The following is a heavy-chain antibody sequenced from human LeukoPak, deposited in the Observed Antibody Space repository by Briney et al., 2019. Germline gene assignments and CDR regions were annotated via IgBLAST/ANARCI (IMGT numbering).Heavy chain of an antibody. CDR3: ARAGGVTDYFDY. D-gene: IGHD2-21*02. V-gene: IGHV1-69*04. J-gene: IGHJ4*02. CDR2: IIPILGIA. Sequence: GASVKVSCKASGGTFSSYAISWVRQAPGQGLAWMGRIIPILGIANYAQKFQGRVTITADKSTSTAYMELSSLRSEDTAVYYCARAGGVTDYFDYWGQGTLVTVSS. CDR1: GGTFSSYA.